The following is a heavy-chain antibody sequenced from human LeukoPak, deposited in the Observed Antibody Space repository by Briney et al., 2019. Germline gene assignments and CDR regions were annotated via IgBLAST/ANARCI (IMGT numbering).Heavy chain of an antibody. CDR2: IWYDGSNK. CDR3: ARDRFRPTRPSSIWFGELND. D-gene: IGHD3-10*01. V-gene: IGHV3-33*08. Sequence: GGSPRLSCAASGFTFSSYWMSWVRQAPGKGLEWVAVIWYDGSNKYYADSVKGRFTISRDNSKNTLYLQMNSLRAEDTAVYYCARDRFRPTRPSSIWFGELNDWGQGTLVTVSS. J-gene: IGHJ4*02. CDR1: GFTFSSYW.